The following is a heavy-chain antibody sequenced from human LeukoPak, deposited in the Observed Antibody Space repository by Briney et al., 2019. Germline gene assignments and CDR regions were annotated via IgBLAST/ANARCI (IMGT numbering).Heavy chain of an antibody. J-gene: IGHJ5*02. CDR2: IYYSGST. CDR1: GGSISSSSYY. V-gene: IGHV4-39*07. D-gene: IGHD5-18*01. Sequence: SETLSLTCTVSGGSISSSSYYWGWIRQPPGKGLEWIGSIYYSGSTYYNPSLKSRVTISVDTSKNQFSLKLSSVTAADTAVYYCATKQLWLRNWFDPWAREPWSPSPQ. CDR3: ATKQLWLRNWFDP.